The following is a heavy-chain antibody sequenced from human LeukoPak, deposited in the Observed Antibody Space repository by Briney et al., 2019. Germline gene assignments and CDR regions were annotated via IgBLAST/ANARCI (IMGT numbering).Heavy chain of an antibody. CDR1: GFTFSSYD. CDR3: ARSLLCHGYNPRDCGAFDI. Sequence: GGSLRLSCAASGFTFSSYDMHWVRQATGKGLEWVSVIGTAGDPYYPGSVKGRFTISRENAKNSLYLQMNSLRAGDTAVYYCARSLLCHGYNPRDCGAFDIWGQGTMVTVSS. D-gene: IGHD5-12*01. V-gene: IGHV3-13*05. J-gene: IGHJ3*02. CDR2: IGTAGDP.